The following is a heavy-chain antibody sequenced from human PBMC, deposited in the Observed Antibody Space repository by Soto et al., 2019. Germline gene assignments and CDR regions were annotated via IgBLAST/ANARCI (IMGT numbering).Heavy chain of an antibody. CDR3: ARKDKSGYFNWFDP. CDR2: IFPSDSDT. CDR1: GYSFTSYW. Sequence: GESLKISCRTSGYSFTSYWFAGVRQVPGKGLECMGIIFPSDSDTRYSPSFQGQFTISADRSTSTVFLQWASLKASDTDVYFCARKDKSGYFNWFDPWGQGALVTVSS. D-gene: IGHD6-25*01. V-gene: IGHV5-51*01. J-gene: IGHJ5*02.